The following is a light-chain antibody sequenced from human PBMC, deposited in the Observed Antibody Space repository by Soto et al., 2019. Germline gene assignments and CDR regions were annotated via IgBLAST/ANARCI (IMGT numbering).Light chain of an antibody. CDR1: SSDVGSYNL. CDR2: EGS. CDR3: CSFALGSTLI. Sequence: QSALTQPASVSGSPGQSITISCTGTSSDVGSYNLVSWYQQYPDKAPILIIYEGSKRPSGVSNRFSGSKSGNTASLTISGLQAEDEADYYCCSFALGSTLIFGGGTKLTVL. V-gene: IGLV2-23*01. J-gene: IGLJ2*01.